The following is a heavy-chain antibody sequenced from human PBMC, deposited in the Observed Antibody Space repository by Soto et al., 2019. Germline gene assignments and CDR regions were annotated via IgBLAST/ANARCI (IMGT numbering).Heavy chain of an antibody. Sequence: ASVKVSCKASGYTFTGYYMHWVRQAPGQGLEWMGWINPNSGGTNYAQKFQGWVTMTRDTSISTAYMELSRLRSDDTAVYYCARAEDVVVAGELFDPWGQGTLVTVS. CDR2: INPNSGGT. CDR3: ARAEDVVVAGELFDP. CDR1: GYTFTGYY. V-gene: IGHV1-2*04. J-gene: IGHJ5*02. D-gene: IGHD2-15*01.